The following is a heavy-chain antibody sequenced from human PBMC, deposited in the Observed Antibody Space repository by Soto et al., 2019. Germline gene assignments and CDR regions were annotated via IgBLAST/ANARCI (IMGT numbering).Heavy chain of an antibody. CDR3: ARVPDV. CDR1: GGSISSGGYS. J-gene: IGHJ6*02. V-gene: IGHV4-30-2*01. CDR2: IYHSGST. Sequence: HLQLQESGSGLVKPSQTLSLTCAVSGGSISSGGYSWSWIRQPPGKGLEWIGYIYHSGSTYYNPSPXSXXPISVDRSKNQFSLKLSSVTAADTAVYYCARVPDVWGQGTTVTVSS.